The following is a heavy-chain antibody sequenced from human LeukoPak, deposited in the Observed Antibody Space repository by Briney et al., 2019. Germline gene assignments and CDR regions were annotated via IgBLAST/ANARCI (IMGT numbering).Heavy chain of an antibody. J-gene: IGHJ3*02. CDR2: IYPGDSDT. D-gene: IGHD5-18*01. V-gene: IGHV5-51*01. CDR1: GYSFTSYW. CDR3: ARLRGDTAMRNAFDI. Sequence: GESLKISCKGSGYSFTSYWIGWVRQMPGKGPEWMGIIYPGDSDTRYSPSFQGQVTISADKSISTAYLQWSGLKASDTAMYYCARLRGDTAMRNAFDIWGQGTMVTVSS.